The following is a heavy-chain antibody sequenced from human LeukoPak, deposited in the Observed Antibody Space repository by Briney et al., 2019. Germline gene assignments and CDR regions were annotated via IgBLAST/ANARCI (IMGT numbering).Heavy chain of an antibody. CDR1: GFTFSSYI. J-gene: IGHJ2*01. Sequence: GGSLRLSCAAPGFTFSSYIMSWVRQAPGKGLEWVSTISGSGGTTFSADSVKGRFTISRDNSKSTLYLQMNSLRAEDTAVYYCARDSWIAVGGTGYFDLWGRGTLVTVSS. CDR3: ARDSWIAVGGTGYFDL. CDR2: ISGSGGTT. D-gene: IGHD6-19*01. V-gene: IGHV3-23*01.